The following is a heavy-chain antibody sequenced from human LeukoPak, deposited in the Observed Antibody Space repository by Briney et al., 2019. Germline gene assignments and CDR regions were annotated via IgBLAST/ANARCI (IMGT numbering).Heavy chain of an antibody. CDR2: ISYSGST. CDR1: GGPISWFY. Sequence: TSSETLSLTCTVSGGPISWFYWSWLRQPPGKGLEWIGYISYSGSTNYNPSLKSRVTISVDTSKTHFSLKRSYVTAADTAVYYCARAGQGDFWSGLRYFDYWGEGTLVTVSS. D-gene: IGHD3-3*01. J-gene: IGHJ4*02. V-gene: IGHV4-59*01. CDR3: ARAGQGDFWSGLRYFDY.